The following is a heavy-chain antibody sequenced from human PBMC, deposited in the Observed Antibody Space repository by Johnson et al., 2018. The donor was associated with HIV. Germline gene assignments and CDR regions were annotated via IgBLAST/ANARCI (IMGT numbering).Heavy chain of an antibody. Sequence: QVQLVESGGGLAKPAWSPRLSCAASGFTFSRYAMHWVRQAPGKGLEWVAVISYDGSNKYYADSVKGRFTISRDNSKNTLYLQMNSLRAEDTAVYYCAREAGTAFDIWGQGTMVTVSS. V-gene: IGHV3-30*04. CDR1: GFTFSRYA. CDR3: AREAGTAFDI. J-gene: IGHJ3*02. CDR2: ISYDGSNK.